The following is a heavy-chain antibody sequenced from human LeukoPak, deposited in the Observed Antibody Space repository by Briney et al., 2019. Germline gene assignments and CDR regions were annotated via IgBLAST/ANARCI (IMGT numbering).Heavy chain of an antibody. V-gene: IGHV3-30*18. CDR1: GFTFSTYG. CDR2: ISYDGTHK. CDR3: AKDRGVWAFDI. Sequence: GGSLRLSCAASGFTFSTYGMHWVRQAPGKGLEWVAVISYDGTHKYYADSVKGRFTISRDNSKNTLSLQMNSLRPEDTAIYYCAKDRGVWAFDIWGQGTMVTVSS. J-gene: IGHJ3*02. D-gene: IGHD3-10*01.